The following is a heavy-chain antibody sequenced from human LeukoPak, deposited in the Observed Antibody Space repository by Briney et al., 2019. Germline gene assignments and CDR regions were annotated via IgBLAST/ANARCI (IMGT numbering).Heavy chain of an antibody. J-gene: IGHJ5*02. V-gene: IGHV6-1*01. CDR2: TYYRSKWYN. CDR3: ARDRVTMVRGVISCWFDP. D-gene: IGHD3-10*01. CDR1: GDSVSSNSAA. Sequence: SQTLSLTCAISGDSVSSNSAAWSWIRQSPSRGLEWLGRTYYRSKWYNDYAVSVKSRITINPDTSKNQFPLQLKSVTPEDTAVYYCARDRVTMVRGVISCWFDPWGQGTLVTVSS.